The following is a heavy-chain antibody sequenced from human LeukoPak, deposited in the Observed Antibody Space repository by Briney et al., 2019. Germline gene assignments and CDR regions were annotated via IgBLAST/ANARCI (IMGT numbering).Heavy chain of an antibody. CDR3: ASTARLFQH. D-gene: IGHD6-25*01. J-gene: IGHJ4*02. V-gene: IGHV4-59*08. CDR2: IFHNGDV. CDR1: GGSISSFY. Sequence: SETPSLTCTVSGGSISSFYWSWIRQSPGKGLECIGYIFHNGDVNYNPSLKSRVTITMDTSKNQFSLRLSSVTAADTAVYFCASTARLFQHWGQGALVTVSS.